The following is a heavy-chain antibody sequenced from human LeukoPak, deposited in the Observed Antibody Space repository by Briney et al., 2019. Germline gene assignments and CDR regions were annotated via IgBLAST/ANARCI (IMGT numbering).Heavy chain of an antibody. Sequence: ASVKVSCKASGYTFTSYGISWVRQAPGQGLEWMGWISAYDGNTNYAQKLQGRVTMTTDTSTSTAYMELRSLRSDDTAVYYCARDYVGATDFDYWGQGTLVTVSS. J-gene: IGHJ4*02. CDR2: ISAYDGNT. V-gene: IGHV1-18*01. CDR3: ARDYVGATDFDY. D-gene: IGHD1-26*01. CDR1: GYTFTSYG.